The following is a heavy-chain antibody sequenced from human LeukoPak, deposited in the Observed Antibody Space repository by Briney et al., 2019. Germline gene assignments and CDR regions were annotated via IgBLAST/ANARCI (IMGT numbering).Heavy chain of an antibody. J-gene: IGHJ4*02. CDR3: AKDPHYDSSGYYYYPPDY. D-gene: IGHD3-22*01. CDR2: ISSSGSSI. V-gene: IGHV3-48*03. Sequence: GGSPRLSCAASGFXFISYEMNWVRQAPGKGLEWVSYISSSGSSIYYADSVKGRFTISRDNSKNTLYLRLNGLRAEDTAVYYCAKDPHYDSSGYYYYPPDYWGQGTLVTVSS. CDR1: GFXFISYE.